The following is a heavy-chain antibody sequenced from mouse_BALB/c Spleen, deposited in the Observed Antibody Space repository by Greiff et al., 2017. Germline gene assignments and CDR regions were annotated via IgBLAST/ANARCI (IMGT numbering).Heavy chain of an antibody. D-gene: IGHD2-3*01. J-gene: IGHJ3*01. V-gene: IGHV1-20*02. CDR1: GYSFTGYF. CDR3: ARDDDGYSFAY. Sequence: EVQLQQSGPELVKPGASVKISCKASGYSFTGYFMNWVMQSHGKSLEWIGRINPYNGDTFYNQKFKGKATLTVDKSSSTAHMELRSLASEDSAVYYCARDDDGYSFAYWGQGTLVTVSA. CDR2: INPYNGDT.